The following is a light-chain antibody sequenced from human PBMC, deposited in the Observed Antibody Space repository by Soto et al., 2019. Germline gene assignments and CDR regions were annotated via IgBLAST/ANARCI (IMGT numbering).Light chain of an antibody. CDR3: QSFDSSRFYV. Sequence: SFLTQPPSVSGAPGQRVTISCTGSSSNIGTGYDVHWYQQLPGTAPKLLIYGNSNRPSGVPDRFSGSKSGTSASLAITGLQAEDEADYYCQSFDSSRFYVFGNGTKVTVL. J-gene: IGLJ1*01. CDR2: GNS. V-gene: IGLV1-40*01. CDR1: SSNIGTGYD.